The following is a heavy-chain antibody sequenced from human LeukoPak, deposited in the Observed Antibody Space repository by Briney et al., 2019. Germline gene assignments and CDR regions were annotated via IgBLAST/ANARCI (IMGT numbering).Heavy chain of an antibody. CDR3: ARTAARRFDY. V-gene: IGHV1-46*01. Sequence: ASVKVSCKASGYTFPSSFMHWVRQAPGEGFEWMGIINPTGGSTTYAQKFQGRVTMTRDTSTSTVYMELSSLRSDDTAVYYCARTAARRFDYWGQGTLVTVSS. CDR1: GYTFPSSF. D-gene: IGHD6-6*01. J-gene: IGHJ4*02. CDR2: INPTGGST.